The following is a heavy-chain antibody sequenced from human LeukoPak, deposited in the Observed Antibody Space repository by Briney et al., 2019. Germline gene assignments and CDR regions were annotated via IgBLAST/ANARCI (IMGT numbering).Heavy chain of an antibody. CDR2: IRFDGSNQ. CDR1: GFTFSSSG. D-gene: IGHD5-24*01. V-gene: IGHV3-30*02. J-gene: IGHJ3*02. Sequence: GSLRLSCAASGFTFSSSGMHWVRQAPGKGLEWVAFIRFDGSNQYYADSVKGRFTISRDNAKNSLYLQMNSLRTEDTAVYYCAKDRKSRDLDSLDIWGQGTMVTVSS. CDR3: AKDRKSRDLDSLDI.